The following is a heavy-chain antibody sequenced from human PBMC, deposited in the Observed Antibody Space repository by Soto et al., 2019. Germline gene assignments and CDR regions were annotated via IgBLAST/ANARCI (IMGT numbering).Heavy chain of an antibody. J-gene: IGHJ6*02. Sequence: ASVKVSCKASGGTFSSYAISWVRQAPGQGLEWMGGIIPIFGTANYAQKFQGRVTITADESTSTAYMELSSLRSEDTAVYYCARGDLRLGYCSGRRCDNPGGRYYYYGMDVWGQGTTVTVSS. CDR2: IIPIFGTA. CDR1: GGTFSSYA. CDR3: ARGDLRLGYCSGRRCDNPGGRYYYYGMDV. D-gene: IGHD2-15*01. V-gene: IGHV1-69*13.